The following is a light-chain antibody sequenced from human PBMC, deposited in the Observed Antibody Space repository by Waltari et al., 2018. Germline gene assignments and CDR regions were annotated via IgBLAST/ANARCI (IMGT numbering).Light chain of an antibody. Sequence: QSALTQPRSVSGSPGQSVTISCTCSRGDVGDFTYVSRYQQHPGQAPKPMIYDVTKRPSGVPDRFSGSRSADTASLTISGLQAEDEADYYCCSYGGSYTLVVFGGGTKLTVL. V-gene: IGLV2-11*01. CDR2: DVT. CDR1: RGDVGDFTY. J-gene: IGLJ2*01. CDR3: CSYGGSYTLVV.